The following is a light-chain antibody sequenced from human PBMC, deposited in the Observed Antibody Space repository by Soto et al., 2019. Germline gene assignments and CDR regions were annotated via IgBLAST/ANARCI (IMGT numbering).Light chain of an antibody. CDR3: QQSYSTPWT. V-gene: IGKV1-39*01. CDR1: QSISSY. CDR2: AAS. J-gene: IGKJ1*01. Sequence: DIQMTQSPSSLSASVGDRVTITCRASQSISSYLNWYQQKPGKAPKLLIYAASSLQSGVPSRFSVSGSGTDFTLAIRSLQPEDVANYYGQQSYSTPWTVGHGTKVDIK.